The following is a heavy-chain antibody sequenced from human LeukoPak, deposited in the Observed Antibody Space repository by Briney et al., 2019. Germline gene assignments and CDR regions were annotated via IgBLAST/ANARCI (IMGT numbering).Heavy chain of an antibody. CDR3: ARGDYFLDY. Sequence: SETLSLTCTVSGGSISSYYWSWIRQPPGRGLEWIGYIYYSGSTNYNPSLKSRLTISVDTSKNQFSLKLSSVTAADTAVYYCARGDYFLDYWGQGTLVTVSS. J-gene: IGHJ4*02. V-gene: IGHV4-59*01. CDR1: GGSISSYY. CDR2: IYYSGST. D-gene: IGHD4-17*01.